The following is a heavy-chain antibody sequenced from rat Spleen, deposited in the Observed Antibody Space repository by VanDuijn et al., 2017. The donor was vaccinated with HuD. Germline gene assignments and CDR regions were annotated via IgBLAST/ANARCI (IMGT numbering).Heavy chain of an antibody. CDR3: ARAAEVQLDY. J-gene: IGHJ2*01. CDR1: GFTFSNYG. CDR2: ISTSGGRT. V-gene: IGHV5S13*01. Sequence: EVQLVESGGGLVQPGRSLKLSCAASGFTFSNYGMAWVRQASTKGLEWVASISTSGGRTYYRDSVKGRFTISRDNAQNTLYLQMSKLGSEDTAIYYCARAAEVQLDYWGQGVMVTVSS. D-gene: IGHD1-5*01.